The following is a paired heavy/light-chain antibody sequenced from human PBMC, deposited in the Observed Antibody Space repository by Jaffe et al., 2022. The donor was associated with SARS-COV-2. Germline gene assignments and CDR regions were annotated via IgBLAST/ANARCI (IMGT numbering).Light chain of an antibody. CDR2: AND. CDR3: AAWDDSLSGSWV. J-gene: IGLJ3*02. CDR1: NSNIGSNT. Sequence: QSVLTQPPSASGTPGQRVTISCSGSNSNIGSNTVTWYQHRPGSAPKLLIFANDQRPSGVPDRFSASKSDTSASLAISGLQPDDEADYYCAAWDDSLSGSWVFGGGTKLTV. V-gene: IGLV1-44*01.
Heavy chain of an antibody. J-gene: IGHJ3*02. D-gene: IGHD3-9*01. CDR1: GLTFDDYA. V-gene: IGHV3-9*01. Sequence: EVHLVESGGGLVQPGGSLRLSCAASGLTFDDYAMHWVRQRPGKGLEWISGISWNSDSIAYATSVKGRFTISRDNAKNSLYLEMNGLRAEDAALYFCAKDRYHDILAGYLKVGGFDMWGQGTMVTVSS. CDR3: AKDRYHDILAGYLKVGGFDM. CDR2: ISWNSDSI.